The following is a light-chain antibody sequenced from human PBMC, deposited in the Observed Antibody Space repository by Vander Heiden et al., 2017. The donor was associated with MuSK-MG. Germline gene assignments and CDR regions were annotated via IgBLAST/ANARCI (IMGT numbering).Light chain of an antibody. CDR3: QQSDSTPSIT. J-gene: IGKJ5*01. Sequence: DIQMTQSPSSLSASVGDRVTITCRASQSISSYLNWYQQKPGKAPKLLIYAASSLQSGVPSRFSGSGYGTDFTLTISSRQPEDFAPYYCQQSDSTPSITFGQGTRLDIK. CDR1: QSISSY. CDR2: AAS. V-gene: IGKV1-39*01.